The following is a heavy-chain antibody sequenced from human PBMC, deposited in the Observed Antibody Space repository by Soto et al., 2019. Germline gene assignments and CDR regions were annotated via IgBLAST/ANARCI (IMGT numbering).Heavy chain of an antibody. CDR3: ARGEANYGMDV. J-gene: IGHJ6*02. CDR2: IWYDGSNK. Sequence: PXGSLKLSCSAAGFTFSSYGMHWVRQAPGKGLEWVAVIWYDGSNKYYADSVKGRFTISRDNSKNTLYLQMNSLRAEDTAVYYCARGEANYGMDVWGQGTTVTVSS. CDR1: GFTFSSYG. D-gene: IGHD1-26*01. V-gene: IGHV3-33*01.